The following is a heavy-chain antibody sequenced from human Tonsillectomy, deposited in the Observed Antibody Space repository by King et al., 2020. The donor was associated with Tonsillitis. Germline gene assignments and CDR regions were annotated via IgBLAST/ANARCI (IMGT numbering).Heavy chain of an antibody. CDR2: LSSGSTYI. CDR1: GFTFSLYG. Sequence: VQLVESGGGLVKPGGSLRISCAASGFTFSLYGLNWVRQAPGKGLEWVSSLSSGSTYIYYADSVKGRFTISRDNAKNSLYLQMNSLRAEDTGVYYCARGSSSGLNTHYFDYWRQGTPVTVPS. D-gene: IGHD1-26*01. CDR3: ARGSSSGLNTHYFDY. J-gene: IGHJ4*02. V-gene: IGHV3-21*01.